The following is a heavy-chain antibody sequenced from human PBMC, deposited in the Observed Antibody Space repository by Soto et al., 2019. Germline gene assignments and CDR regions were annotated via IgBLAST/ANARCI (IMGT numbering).Heavy chain of an antibody. CDR2: IYSGGST. Sequence: GGSLRLSCASSVFTVSSNYMSCVRHSPGKWLEWVSVIYSGGSTYYADSVKGRFTISRDNSKNTLYLQMNSLRAEDTAVYYCASSQYSRSDGMAVWGQGTTVTVSS. CDR3: ASSQYSRSDGMAV. D-gene: IGHD6-6*01. V-gene: IGHV3-53*01. J-gene: IGHJ6*02. CDR1: VFTVSSNY.